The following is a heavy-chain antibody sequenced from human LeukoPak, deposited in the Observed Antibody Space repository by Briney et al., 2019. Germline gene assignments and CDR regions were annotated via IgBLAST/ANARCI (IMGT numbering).Heavy chain of an antibody. CDR3: VRISTAAAGSDY. J-gene: IGHJ4*02. Sequence: PGGSLRLSCAAPVFTFSSYGMHWVRQAPGKGLEWVANIKQDGSEQYYVDSVKGRFAISRDNAKNSLYLQMNSLRVEDTAVYYCVRISTAAAGSDYWGQGTLVTVSS. D-gene: IGHD6-13*01. CDR1: VFTFSSYG. V-gene: IGHV3-7*01. CDR2: IKQDGSEQ.